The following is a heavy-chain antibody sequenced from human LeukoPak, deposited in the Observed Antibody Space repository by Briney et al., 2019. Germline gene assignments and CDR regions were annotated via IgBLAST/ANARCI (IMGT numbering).Heavy chain of an antibody. V-gene: IGHV4-34*01. Sequence: SETLSLTCAVYGGSLSDYYWSWIRQPPGKGLEWIGEINHSGSTNYNPSLKSRVTISVDTSKNQFSLKLSSLTAADTAVYFCARLSTHDAFEIWGQGTMVTVSS. CDR1: GGSLSDYY. CDR2: INHSGST. CDR3: ARLSTHDAFEI. D-gene: IGHD3-3*02. J-gene: IGHJ3*02.